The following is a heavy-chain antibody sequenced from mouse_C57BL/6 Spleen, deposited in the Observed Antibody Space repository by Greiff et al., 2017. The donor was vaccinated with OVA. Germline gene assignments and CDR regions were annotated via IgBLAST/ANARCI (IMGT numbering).Heavy chain of an antibody. CDR1: GYAFTNYL. Sequence: VQVVESGAELVRPGTSVKVSCKASGYAFTNYLIEWVKQRPGQGLEWIGVINPGSGGTNYNEKFKGKATLTADKSSSTAYMQLSSLTSEDSAVYFCARYDYDEWFAYWGQGTLVTVSA. CDR2: INPGSGGT. D-gene: IGHD2-4*01. CDR3: ARYDYDEWFAY. V-gene: IGHV1-54*01. J-gene: IGHJ3*01.